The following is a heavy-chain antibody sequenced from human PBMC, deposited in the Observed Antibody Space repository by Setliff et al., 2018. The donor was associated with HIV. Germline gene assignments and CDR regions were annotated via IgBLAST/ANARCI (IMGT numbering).Heavy chain of an antibody. D-gene: IGHD5-12*01. CDR1: GGSVSSTSNY. J-gene: IGHJ4*02. CDR2: IYYSGST. CDR3: ARVQVGGYNFYYDY. Sequence: SETLSLTCSVSGGSVSSTSNYWGWIRQPPGKGLEWIGSIYYSGSTYYNPSLKSRVTISVDTSKNQFSLKLSSVTAADTAVYYCARVQVGGYNFYYDYWGQGTLVTVSS. V-gene: IGHV4-39*01.